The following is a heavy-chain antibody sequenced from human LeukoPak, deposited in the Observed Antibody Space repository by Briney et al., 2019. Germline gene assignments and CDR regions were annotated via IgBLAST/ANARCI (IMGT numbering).Heavy chain of an antibody. J-gene: IGHJ4*02. D-gene: IGHD3-22*01. CDR2: IYYSGST. CDR1: GGSISSYY. V-gene: IGHV4-59*08. CDR3: ARLSTSSGLFDY. Sequence: PSETLSLTCTVSGGSISSYYWSWIRQPPGKGLEWIGYIYYSGSTYYNPSLKSRVSISVGTSKNQFSLRLSSVTAADTAVYYCARLSTSSGLFDYWGQGTLVTVSS.